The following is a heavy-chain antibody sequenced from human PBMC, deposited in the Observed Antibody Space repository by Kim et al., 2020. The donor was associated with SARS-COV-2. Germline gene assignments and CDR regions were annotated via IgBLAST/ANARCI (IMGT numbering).Heavy chain of an antibody. J-gene: IGHJ5*02. CDR3: SDLPLGS. V-gene: IGHV3-15*01. CDR2: DGGTL. Sequence: DGGTLDYAAPVKGRFTISRDDSKNMLYLQMNSLKTEDTAMYYCSDLPLGSWGQGTLVTVSS. D-gene: IGHD2-21*02.